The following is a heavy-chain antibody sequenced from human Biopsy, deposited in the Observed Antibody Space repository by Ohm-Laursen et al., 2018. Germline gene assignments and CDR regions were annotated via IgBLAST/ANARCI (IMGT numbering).Heavy chain of an antibody. CDR3: ARLYRLDDYWNDDPPDAFDV. V-gene: IGHV4-59*01. D-gene: IGHD3-3*01. CDR2: IYYSGST. Sequence: GTLSLTCTVSDGSINSYYWNWIRQPPGKRLEWIGNIYYSGSTNFNPSLKSRVTISVDTSKNQFSLKLSSVTAADTAVFFCARLYRLDDYWNDDPPDAFDVWGQGTMVTVSS. CDR1: DGSINSYY. J-gene: IGHJ3*01.